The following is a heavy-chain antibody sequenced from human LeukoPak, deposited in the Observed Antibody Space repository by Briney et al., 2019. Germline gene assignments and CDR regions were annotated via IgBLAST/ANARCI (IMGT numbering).Heavy chain of an antibody. D-gene: IGHD3-10*01. Sequence: ASVKVSCKASGYTFTGYYMHWVRQAPGQGLEWMGWINPNSGGTNYAQKFQGRVTITRDTSISTAYMELSRLRSDDTAVYYCARGYYYGSGIPLNWFDPWGQGTLVTVSS. J-gene: IGHJ5*02. CDR2: INPNSGGT. CDR1: GYTFTGYY. CDR3: ARGYYYGSGIPLNWFDP. V-gene: IGHV1-2*02.